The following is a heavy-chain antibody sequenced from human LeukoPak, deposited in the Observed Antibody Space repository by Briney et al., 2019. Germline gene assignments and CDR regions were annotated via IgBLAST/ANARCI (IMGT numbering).Heavy chain of an antibody. CDR3: ARSHIGSGGYLLVRPRAPDY. CDR2: INHSGST. J-gene: IGHJ4*02. V-gene: IGHV4-34*01. D-gene: IGHD2-15*01. Sequence: SETLSLTCAVYGGSFSGYYWSWIRQPPGKGLEWIGEINHSGSTNYNPSLKIRFTISVDTSKNHCSMKLSSVTAADTAVYYCARSHIGSGGYLLVRPRAPDYWGQGTLVTVSS. CDR1: GGSFSGYY.